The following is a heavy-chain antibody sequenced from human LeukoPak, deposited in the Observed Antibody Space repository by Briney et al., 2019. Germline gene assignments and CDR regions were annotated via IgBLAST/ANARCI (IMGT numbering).Heavy chain of an antibody. CDR3: ARERYSYGLNGYYYYYMDV. V-gene: IGHV4-38-2*02. Sequence: SETLSLTCTVSGYSISNTYYWGWIRQPPGKGLEWIGSIYHTGSTYYNPSLKSRVTISVDTSKNQFSLKLSSVTAADTAVYYCARERYSYGLNGYYYYYMDVWGKGTTVTVSS. D-gene: IGHD5-18*01. CDR1: GYSISNTYY. J-gene: IGHJ6*03. CDR2: IYHTGST.